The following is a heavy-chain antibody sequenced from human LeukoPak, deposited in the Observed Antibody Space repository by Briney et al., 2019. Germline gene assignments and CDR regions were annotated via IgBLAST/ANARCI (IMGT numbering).Heavy chain of an antibody. D-gene: IGHD4-17*01. CDR1: GFTFSSYG. V-gene: IGHV3-33*01. Sequence: PGGSLRLSCAASGFTFSSYGMHWVRQAPGKGLEWVAVIWYDGSNKYYADSVKGRFTISRDNSKNTLYLQMNSLRAEDTAVYYCARVPGTVTDNLYYFDYWGQGTLVTVSS. CDR2: IWYDGSNK. J-gene: IGHJ4*02. CDR3: ARVPGTVTDNLYYFDY.